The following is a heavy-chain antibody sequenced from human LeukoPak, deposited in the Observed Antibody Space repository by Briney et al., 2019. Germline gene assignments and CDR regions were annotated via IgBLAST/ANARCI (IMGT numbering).Heavy chain of an antibody. D-gene: IGHD5-12*01. J-gene: IGHJ3*02. Sequence: ASVKVSCKASGYTFTTYGISWVRQAPGQGLEWMGWISAYNGKINYAHKFQGRVTMTTDTSTSTAYMELRSLRSDDTDVYYCARDSPMPGYSSSKDAFDIWGQGTRVTVSS. V-gene: IGHV1-18*01. CDR3: ARDSPMPGYSSSKDAFDI. CDR1: GYTFTTYG. CDR2: ISAYNGKI.